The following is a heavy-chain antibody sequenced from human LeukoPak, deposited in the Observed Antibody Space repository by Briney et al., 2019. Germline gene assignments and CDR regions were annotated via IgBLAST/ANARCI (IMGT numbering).Heavy chain of an antibody. CDR1: GFTFSSYS. D-gene: IGHD3-16*02. CDR3: ARDFNMITFGGVIVTGANYFDY. J-gene: IGHJ4*02. CDR2: ISSSSSTI. V-gene: IGHV3-48*01. Sequence: GGSLRLSCAASGFTFSSYSMNWVRQAPGKGLEWVSYISSSSSTIYYADSVKGRFTISRDNAKNSLYLQTNSLRAEDTAVYYCARDFNMITFGGVIVTGANYFDYWGQGTLVTVSS.